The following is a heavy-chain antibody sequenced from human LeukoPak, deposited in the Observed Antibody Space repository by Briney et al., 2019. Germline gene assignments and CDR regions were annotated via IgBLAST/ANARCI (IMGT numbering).Heavy chain of an antibody. J-gene: IGHJ4*02. CDR1: GFTFSSYG. V-gene: IGHV3-30*02. D-gene: IGHD2-2*02. CDR3: AKDQVVPAAIRTYYFDY. CDR2: IRYDGSNK. Sequence: PGGSLRLSCAASGFTFSSYGMHWVRQAPGKGLEWVAFIRYDGSNKYYADSVKGRFTISRDNSKNTLYLQMNSLRAEDTAVYYCAKDQVVPAAIRTYYFDYWGQGTLVTVSS.